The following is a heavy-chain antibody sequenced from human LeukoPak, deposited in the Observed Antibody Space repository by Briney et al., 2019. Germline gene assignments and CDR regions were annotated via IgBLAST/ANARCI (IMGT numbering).Heavy chain of an antibody. CDR3: AKGLGVGYCSGGSCYNNWLDP. CDR1: GFTFDDYG. V-gene: IGHV3-20*04. CDR2: INWNGGST. D-gene: IGHD2-15*01. J-gene: IGHJ5*02. Sequence: SGGSLRLSCAASGFTFDDYGMSWVRQAPGKGLEWVSGINWNGGSTGYADSVKGRFAISRDSSKATLYLQMSSLRAEDTAIYYCAKGLGVGYCSGGSCYNNWLDPWGQGTLVTVSS.